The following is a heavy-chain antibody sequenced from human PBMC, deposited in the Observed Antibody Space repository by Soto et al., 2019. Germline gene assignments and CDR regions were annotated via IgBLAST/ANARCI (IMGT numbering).Heavy chain of an antibody. J-gene: IGHJ4*02. CDR1: GYSFTSYW. D-gene: IGHD4-17*01. V-gene: IGHV5-10-1*01. Sequence: PGESLKISCKGSGYSFTSYWISWVRQMPGKGLEWMGRIDPSDSYTNYSPSLKSRVTISVDTSKNQFSLKLSSVTAADTAVYYCARGLGLTGDYVNYFDYWGQGTLVTVSS. CDR3: ARGLGLTGDYVNYFDY. CDR2: IDPSDSYT.